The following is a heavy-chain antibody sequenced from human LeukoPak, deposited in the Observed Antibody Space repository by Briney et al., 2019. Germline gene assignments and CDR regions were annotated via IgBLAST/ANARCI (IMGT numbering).Heavy chain of an antibody. V-gene: IGHV1-18*01. J-gene: IGHJ4*02. CDR3: ARDQAATNTQVRFCLD. CDR2: ISAYNGNT. CDR1: GYTFTSYG. D-gene: IGHD3-9*01. Sequence: ASVKVSCKASGYTFTSYGISWVRQAPGQGREWMGWISAYNGNTNFAQKLQGRVTMTTDTSTSTAYMDLRSLRSDDTAVYYCARDQAATNTQVRFCLDWGQGTLVTVSS.